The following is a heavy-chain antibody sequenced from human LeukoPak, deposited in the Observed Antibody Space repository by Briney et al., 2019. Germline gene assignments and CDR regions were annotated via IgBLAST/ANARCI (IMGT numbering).Heavy chain of an antibody. CDR1: GFTVSSNY. D-gene: IGHD4/OR15-4a*01. CDR2: IYSGGGT. J-gene: IGHJ4*02. V-gene: IGHV3-66*01. Sequence: GGSLRLSCAASGFTVSSNYMSWVRQAPGKGLEWVSVIYSGGGTYYADSVKGRFTISRDNSKNTLYLHMNSLRAEDTAVYYCARGDYGASFPFDYWGQGTLVTVSS. CDR3: ARGDYGASFPFDY.